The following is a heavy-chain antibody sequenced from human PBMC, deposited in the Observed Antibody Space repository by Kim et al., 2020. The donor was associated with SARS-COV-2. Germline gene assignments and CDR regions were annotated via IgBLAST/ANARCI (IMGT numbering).Heavy chain of an antibody. Sequence: GGKYYVASVKGGFTISRDNAKNSQYLQMNSLRAEDTAVYYCARGSAFSYWGQGTLVTVSS. J-gene: IGHJ4*02. CDR3: ARGSAFSY. D-gene: IGHD2-15*01. CDR2: GGK. V-gene: IGHV3-7*01.